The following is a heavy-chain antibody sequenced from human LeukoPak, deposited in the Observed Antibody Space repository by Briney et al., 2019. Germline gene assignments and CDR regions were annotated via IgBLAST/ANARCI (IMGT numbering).Heavy chain of an antibody. CDR3: ARSGTKTNGFDH. Sequence: PSETLSLTCTVSGGSISTYYWSCVRQPPGKGLEWVGYIYYSGSTKYSPSLQSRVTMSVDTSKNQFSLRMNSVTAADTAVYYCARSGTKTNGFDHWGQGTLVTVSS. V-gene: IGHV4-59*01. CDR2: IYYSGST. J-gene: IGHJ4*02. D-gene: IGHD2-8*01. CDR1: GGSISTYY.